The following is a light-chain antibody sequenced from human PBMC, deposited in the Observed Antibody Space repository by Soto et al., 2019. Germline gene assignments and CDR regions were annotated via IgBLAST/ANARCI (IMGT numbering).Light chain of an antibody. V-gene: IGLV2-23*01. CDR2: EGS. Sequence: QSALTQPASVSGSPGQSITICCTGTSSDVGNYNLVSWYQQHPGKAPKLMIYEGSKRPSGVSNRFSGSKSGNMASLAISGLQAEDEADYYCCSYAGSSTYVVFGAGTKVTVL. J-gene: IGLJ2*01. CDR3: CSYAGSSTYVV. CDR1: SSDVGNYNL.